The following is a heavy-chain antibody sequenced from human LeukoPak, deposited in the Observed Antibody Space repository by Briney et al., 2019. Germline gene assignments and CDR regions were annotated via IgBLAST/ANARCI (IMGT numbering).Heavy chain of an antibody. CDR2: IRYDGSNK. CDR3: AKEAYSGSYYFDY. J-gene: IGHJ4*02. Sequence: GVLRLSCAASGFTFSSYGMHWVRQAPGKGLEWVAFIRYDGSNKYYADSVKGRFTISRDNSKNTLYLQMNSLRAEDTAVYYCAKEAYSGSYYFDYWGQGTLVTVSS. CDR1: GFTFSSYG. V-gene: IGHV3-30*02. D-gene: IGHD1-26*01.